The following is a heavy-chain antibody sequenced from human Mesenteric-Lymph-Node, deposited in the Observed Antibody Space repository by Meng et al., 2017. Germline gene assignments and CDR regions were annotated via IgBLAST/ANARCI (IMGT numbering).Heavy chain of an antibody. CDR2: ISAYNGNT. Sequence: ASVKVSCKASGYTFTGYYMHWVRQAPGQGLEWMGWISAYNGNTNYAQKLQGRVTMATDTSTSTAYMELRSLRSDDTAVYYCARDRDIVVVVAATPPGYWGQGTLVTVSS. CDR3: ARDRDIVVVVAATPPGY. V-gene: IGHV1-18*04. J-gene: IGHJ4*02. D-gene: IGHD2-15*01. CDR1: GYTFTGYY.